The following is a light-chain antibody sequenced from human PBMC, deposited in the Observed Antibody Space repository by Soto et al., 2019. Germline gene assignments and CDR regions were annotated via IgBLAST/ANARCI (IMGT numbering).Light chain of an antibody. Sequence: QSALTQPASVSASPGQSITVSCIGTSSDVGGYNYVSWYQQHPGNAPKLMIHDVSDRPSGVSNRFSGSKSGNTASLTISGLQAEDEADYYCSSYASSNTLVFGGATKLTV. CDR2: DVS. CDR3: SSYASSNTLV. V-gene: IGLV2-14*01. CDR1: SSDVGGYNY. J-gene: IGLJ2*01.